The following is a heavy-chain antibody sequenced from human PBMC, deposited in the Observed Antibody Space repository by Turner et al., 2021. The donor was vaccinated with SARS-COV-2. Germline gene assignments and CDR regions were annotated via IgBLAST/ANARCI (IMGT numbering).Heavy chain of an antibody. CDR2: ISFDGTNK. J-gene: IGHJ3*02. CDR3: ATNSPTNAFDI. V-gene: IGHV3-30*03. D-gene: IGHD1-1*01. CDR1: GFTFSGYA. Sequence: QVQLVESGGGVFQPGRSLRLSCAASGFTFSGYAMHWVRQAPGKGLEWVAVISFDGTNKFYADSVKGRFTISRDNSKNTLYLQMNSLRTEDTAVYYCATNSPTNAFDIWGQGTMVTVSS.